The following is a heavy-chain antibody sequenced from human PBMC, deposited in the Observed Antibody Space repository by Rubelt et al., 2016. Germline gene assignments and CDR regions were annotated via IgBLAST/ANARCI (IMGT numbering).Heavy chain of an antibody. D-gene: IGHD6-6*01. CDR2: INTNTGNP. CDR1: GYTFTSYA. J-gene: IGHJ5*02. Sequence: QVQLVQSGSELKKPGASVKVSCKASGYTFTSYAMNWVRQAPGQGLEWMGWINTNTGNPTYAQGFTGRFVVSLETSVSKAYLQVSSLKAEDTAVYYCARVIAAREDYNWFDPWGQGTLVTVSS. V-gene: IGHV7-4-1*02. CDR3: ARVIAAREDYNWFDP.